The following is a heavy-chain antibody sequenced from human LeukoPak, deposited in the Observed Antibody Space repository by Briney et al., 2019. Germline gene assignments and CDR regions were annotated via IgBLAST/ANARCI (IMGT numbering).Heavy chain of an antibody. D-gene: IGHD4-17*01. CDR1: GGSISSSSYY. V-gene: IGHV4-39*07. CDR2: IYYSGST. J-gene: IGHJ4*02. Sequence: SETLSLTCTVSGGSISSSSYYWGWIRQPPGKGLEWIGSIYYSGSTYYNPSLKSRVTISVDTSKNQFSLKLSSVTAADTAVYYCARVLRTTTVTTLRSYYFDYWGQGTLVTVSS. CDR3: ARVLRTTTVTTLRSYYFDY.